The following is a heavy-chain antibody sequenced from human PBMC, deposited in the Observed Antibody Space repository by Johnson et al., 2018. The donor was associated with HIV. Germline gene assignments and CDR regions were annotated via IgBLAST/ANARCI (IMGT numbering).Heavy chain of an antibody. CDR3: AKGIAAAASGAFDI. J-gene: IGHJ3*02. V-gene: IGHV3-30*18. D-gene: IGHD6-13*01. CDR2: ISFDGSNK. CDR1: GFTFSSYG. Sequence: QVQLVESGGGVVQPGGSLRLSCAASGFTFSSYGMHWVRQAPGKGLEWVAVISFDGSNKYYADSVKGRFTISRDNSKNTLYLQMNSLRAEDTAVYYCAKGIAAAASGAFDIWGQGTMVTVSS.